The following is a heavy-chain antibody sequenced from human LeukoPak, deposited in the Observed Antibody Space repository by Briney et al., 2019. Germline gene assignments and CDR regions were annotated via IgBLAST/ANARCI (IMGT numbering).Heavy chain of an antibody. D-gene: IGHD1-26*01. V-gene: IGHV3-23*01. CDR2: ISGVSETT. Sequence: GGSLRLPCAASGFTFSTHAMSWVRQAPGKGLEWVSGISGVSETTYYADSVRGRFTISRDNSKSTIYLQMNSLRAEDTAVYYCAKDVCGNYCSLDMWGRGTVVTVSS. CDR3: AKDVCGNYCSLDM. CDR1: GFTFSTHA. J-gene: IGHJ3*02.